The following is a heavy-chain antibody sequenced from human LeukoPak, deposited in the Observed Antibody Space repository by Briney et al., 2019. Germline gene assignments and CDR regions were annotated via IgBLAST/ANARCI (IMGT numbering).Heavy chain of an antibody. CDR1: GGSISSGDYY. CDR2: IYYSGST. Sequence: SQTLSLTCTVSGGSISSGDYYWSWIRQPPGEGLEWIGYIYYSGSTYYNPSLKSRVTISVDTPKNQFSLKLSSMTAADTAVYYCARNTKNYDFWSGPSFDYWGQGTLVTVSS. CDR3: ARNTKNYDFWSGPSFDY. J-gene: IGHJ4*02. D-gene: IGHD3-3*01. V-gene: IGHV4-30-4*08.